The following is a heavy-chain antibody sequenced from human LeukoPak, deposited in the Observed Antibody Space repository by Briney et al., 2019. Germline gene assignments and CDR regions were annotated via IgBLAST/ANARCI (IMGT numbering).Heavy chain of an antibody. J-gene: IGHJ6*02. CDR2: ISWNSGSI. V-gene: IGHV3-9*01. Sequence: GGSLRLSCAASGFTFDDYAMHWVRQAPGKGLEWVSGISWNSGSIGYADSVKGRFTISRDNAKNSLYLQMNSLRAEDTALYYCAKDRLNYYHYYGMDVWGQGTTVTVSS. CDR3: AKDRLNYYHYYGMDV. CDR1: GFTFDDYA.